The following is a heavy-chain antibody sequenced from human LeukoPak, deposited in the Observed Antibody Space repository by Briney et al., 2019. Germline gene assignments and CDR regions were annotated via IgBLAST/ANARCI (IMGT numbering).Heavy chain of an antibody. CDR1: GGSIRSSSYY. Sequence: PSETLSLPCTVSGGSIRSSSYYWGWIRQPPGKGLEWIGSIYYSGSTYYNPSPKSRVTISVDTSKNQFSLKLSSVTAADTAVYYCARPANYDILTHFDYWGQGTLVTVSS. V-gene: IGHV4-39*01. J-gene: IGHJ4*02. D-gene: IGHD3-9*01. CDR3: ARPANYDILTHFDY. CDR2: IYYSGST.